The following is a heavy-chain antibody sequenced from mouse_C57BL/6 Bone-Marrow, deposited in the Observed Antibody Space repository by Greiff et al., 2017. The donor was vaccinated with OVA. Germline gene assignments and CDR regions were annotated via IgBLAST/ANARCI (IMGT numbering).Heavy chain of an antibody. CDR2: IYPGSGST. V-gene: IGHV1-55*01. CDR3: VDSVYGSGYWYFDV. Sequence: QVQLQQPGAELVKPGASVKMSCKASGYTFTSYRITWVKQSHGQGLEWIGDIYPGSGSTNYNKKFKSKATLTVDTSSSTAYMQLSSLTSEDSAVYYCVDSVYGSGYWYFDVWGRGTAVTVTA. J-gene: IGHJ1*03. CDR1: GYTFTSYR. D-gene: IGHD1-1*01.